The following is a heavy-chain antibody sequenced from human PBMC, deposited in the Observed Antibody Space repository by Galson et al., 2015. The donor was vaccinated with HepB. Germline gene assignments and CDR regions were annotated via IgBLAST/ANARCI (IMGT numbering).Heavy chain of an antibody. D-gene: IGHD6-19*01. Sequence: SLRLSCAASGFTFGDYAVSWFCQAPGKGLEWVANIKQDGSEKYYVDSVKGRFTISRDNAKNSLYLQMNSLRAEDTAVYYCARDPAVAVPDYWGQGTLVTVSS. CDR2: IKQDGSEK. CDR3: ARDPAVAVPDY. CDR1: GFTFGDYA. V-gene: IGHV3-7*03. J-gene: IGHJ4*02.